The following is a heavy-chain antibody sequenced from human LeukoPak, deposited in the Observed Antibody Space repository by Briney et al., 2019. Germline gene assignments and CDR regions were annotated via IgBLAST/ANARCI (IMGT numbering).Heavy chain of an antibody. D-gene: IGHD7-27*01. CDR3: ASRKLGNDY. J-gene: IGHJ4*02. Sequence: SETLSLTCTVSGGSISSGSYYWSWLRQPAGKGLEWIGRIYTSGGTNYNPSLKSRVTISADTSKNQFSLKLISVTAADTAVYYCASRKLGNDYWGQGTLVTVSS. CDR2: IYTSGGT. V-gene: IGHV4-61*02. CDR1: GGSISSGSYY.